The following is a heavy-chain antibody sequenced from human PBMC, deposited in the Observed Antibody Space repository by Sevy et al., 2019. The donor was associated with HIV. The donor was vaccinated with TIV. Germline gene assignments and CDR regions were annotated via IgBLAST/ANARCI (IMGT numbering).Heavy chain of an antibody. CDR3: ARAAGLQNSNYMFDY. CDR1: GGTFSSYA. V-gene: IGHV1-69*13. J-gene: IGHJ4*02. D-gene: IGHD4-4*01. CDR2: IIPIFGTA. Sequence: ASVKVSCKASGGTFSSYAISWVRQAPGQGLEWMGGIIPIFGTANYAQKFQGRVTITADESTSTAYMELSSLRSEDTAVHYCARAAGLQNSNYMFDYWGQGTLVTVSS.